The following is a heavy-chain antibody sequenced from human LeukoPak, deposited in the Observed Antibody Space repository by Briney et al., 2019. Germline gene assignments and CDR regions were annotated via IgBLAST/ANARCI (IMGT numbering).Heavy chain of an antibody. CDR3: AIMHGYYDGSGYWVQ. Sequence: PGGSLRLSCAASGFTFGSHGMSWVRQAPGKGLEWVSFITPNADRTSYADSVEGRFTISRDNPRNTLYMQMNSLRDEDTALYYCAIMHGYYDGSGYWVQWGQGTLVTVSS. D-gene: IGHD3-22*01. CDR1: GFTFGSHG. CDR2: ITPNADRT. J-gene: IGHJ1*01. V-gene: IGHV3-23*01.